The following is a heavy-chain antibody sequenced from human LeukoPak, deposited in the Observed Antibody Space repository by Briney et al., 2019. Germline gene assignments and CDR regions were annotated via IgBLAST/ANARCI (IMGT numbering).Heavy chain of an antibody. D-gene: IGHD2-15*01. CDR1: GGSFSGYY. V-gene: IGHV4-34*01. Sequence: SETLSLTCDVYGGSFSGYYWSWIRQPPEKGLEWIGEINHSGTTNYNPSLKSRVTISIDKSKNQFSLKLNSVTAADTAVYYCARAFLVGYSPEEYFFDYWGQGNLVTVSS. CDR2: INHSGTT. CDR3: ARAFLVGYSPEEYFFDY. J-gene: IGHJ4*02.